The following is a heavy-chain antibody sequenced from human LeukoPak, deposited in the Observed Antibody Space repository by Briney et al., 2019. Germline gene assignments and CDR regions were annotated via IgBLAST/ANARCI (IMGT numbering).Heavy chain of an antibody. CDR1: GFTFGSYS. J-gene: IGHJ3*02. D-gene: IGHD3-22*01. Sequence: PGGSLRLSCAASGFTFGSYSMNWVRQAPGKGLEWVSSISSSSSYIYYADSVKGRFTISRDNAKNSLYLQMNSLRAEDTAVYYCARGSSYYDSSGYFSSDAFDIWGQGTMVTVSS. V-gene: IGHV3-21*01. CDR2: ISSSSSYI. CDR3: ARGSSYYDSSGYFSSDAFDI.